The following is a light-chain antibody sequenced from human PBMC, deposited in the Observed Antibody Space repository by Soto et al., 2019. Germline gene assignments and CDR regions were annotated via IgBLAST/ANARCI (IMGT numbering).Light chain of an antibody. CDR3: SSYTSSSTPPYV. V-gene: IGLV2-14*01. Sequence: QSALTQPASVSGSPGQSITISCTGTSSDVVGYNYVSWYQQHPGKAPKLMIYDVSNRPSGVSNRFSGSKSDNTASLTISGLQAEDEADYYCSSYTSSSTPPYVFGTGTKVTVL. J-gene: IGLJ1*01. CDR1: SSDVVGYNY. CDR2: DVS.